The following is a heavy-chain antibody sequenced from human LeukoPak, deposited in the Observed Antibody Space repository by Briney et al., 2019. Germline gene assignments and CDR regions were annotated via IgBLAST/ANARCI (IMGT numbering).Heavy chain of an antibody. V-gene: IGHV4-34*01. D-gene: IGHD6-6*01. CDR3: ARGQPSIAARPTREFYYGMDV. CDR2: INHSGST. CDR1: GGSFSGYY. Sequence: KSSETLSLTCAVYGGSFSGYYWSWIRQPPGKGLEWIGEINHSGSTNYNPSLKSRVTISVDTSKNQFSLKLSSVTAADTAVYYCARGQPSIAARPTREFYYGMDVWGQGTTVTVSS. J-gene: IGHJ6*02.